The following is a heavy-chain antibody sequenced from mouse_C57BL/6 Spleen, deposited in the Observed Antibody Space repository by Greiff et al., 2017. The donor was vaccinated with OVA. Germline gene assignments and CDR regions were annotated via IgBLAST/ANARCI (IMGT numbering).Heavy chain of an antibody. D-gene: IGHD1-1*01. Sequence: EVQLVESGPGLVKPSQSLSLTCSVTGYSITSGYYWNWIRQFPGNKLEWMGYISYDGSNNYNPSLKNRISITRDTSKNQFFLKLNSVTTEDTATYYCASLYYSYFDYWGQGTTLTVSS. CDR2: ISYDGSN. V-gene: IGHV3-6*01. CDR1: GYSITSGYY. CDR3: ASLYYSYFDY. J-gene: IGHJ2*01.